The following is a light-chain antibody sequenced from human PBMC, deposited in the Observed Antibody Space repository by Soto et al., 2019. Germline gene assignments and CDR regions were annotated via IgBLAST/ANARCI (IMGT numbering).Light chain of an antibody. CDR3: QQYNSYPYT. J-gene: IGKJ2*01. V-gene: IGKV1-5*03. CDR2: MAS. CDR1: HNIRYW. Sequence: DIQMTQSPSTLSASVGDRVTITCRASHNIRYWLAWYQQKPAKAPQLLIYMASSLESGVPSRFSGSGSGTEFTLTISSLQPDDFATYYCQQYNSYPYTFGQGTKLEIK.